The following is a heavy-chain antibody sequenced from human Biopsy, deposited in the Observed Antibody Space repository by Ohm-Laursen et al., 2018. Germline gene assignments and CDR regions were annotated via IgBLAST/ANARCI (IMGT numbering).Heavy chain of an antibody. J-gene: IGHJ4*02. Sequence: SDTLSLTCTVYGATFSDYYWSWIRQPPGKGLEWIGQINQSGETKYNPSLKSRVTISAEVSKNQFSLKLRSLTAADTAIYYCGNEVYGRDYWGQGARVTVSS. V-gene: IGHV4-34*08. CDR2: INQSGET. CDR1: GATFSDYY. CDR3: GNEVYGRDY. D-gene: IGHD4-17*01.